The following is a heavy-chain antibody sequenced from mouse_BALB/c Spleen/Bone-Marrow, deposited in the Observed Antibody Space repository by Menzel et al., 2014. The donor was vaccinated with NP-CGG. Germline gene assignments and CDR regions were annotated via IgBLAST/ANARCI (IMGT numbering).Heavy chain of an antibody. CDR1: GYSITSGYY. CDR3: SRERTEGAMDS. CDR2: ISYDGSN. Sequence: ESGPGLVKPSQSLSLTCSVTGYSITSGYYWNWIRQFPGNRLEWMGYISYDGSNNYNPSLKNRVSFTRDTSKNQFFLRLISVTAEDSATYYCSRERTEGAMDSWGQGTSVTVSS. J-gene: IGHJ4*01. V-gene: IGHV3-6*02.